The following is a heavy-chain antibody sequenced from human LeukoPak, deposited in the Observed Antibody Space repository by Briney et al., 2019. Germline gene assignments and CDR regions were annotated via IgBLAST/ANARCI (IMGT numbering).Heavy chain of an antibody. Sequence: SETLSLTCTVSGGSISSGSYYWSWIRQPAGKGLEWIGRIYTSGSTNYNPSLKSRDTISVDTSKKQFSLNLTSVTAADTAVYYCARHGSYYDSSGYYGVGYWGQGTLVTVSS. CDR2: IYTSGST. V-gene: IGHV4-61*02. CDR1: GGSISSGSYY. D-gene: IGHD3-22*01. CDR3: ARHGSYYDSSGYYGVGY. J-gene: IGHJ4*02.